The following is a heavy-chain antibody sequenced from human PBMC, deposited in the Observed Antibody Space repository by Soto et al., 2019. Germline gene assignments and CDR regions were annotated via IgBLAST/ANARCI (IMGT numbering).Heavy chain of an antibody. V-gene: IGHV4-31*03. CDR1: GGSISSCGYY. J-gene: IGHJ6*02. CDR3: ARGAGCSSTSCSYYYYYGMDV. D-gene: IGHD2-2*01. CDR2: IYYSGST. Sequence: TLSLTCPVSGGSISSCGYYWSWIRQHPVKGLEWIGYIYYSGSTYYNPSLKSRVTISVDTSKNQFSLKLSSVTAADTAVYYCARGAGCSSTSCSYYYYYGMDVWGQGTTVTVSS.